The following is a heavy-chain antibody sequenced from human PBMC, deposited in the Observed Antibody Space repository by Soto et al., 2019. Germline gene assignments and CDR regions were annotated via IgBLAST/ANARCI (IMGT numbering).Heavy chain of an antibody. CDR3: ARVRRRNFAYSYGFSAFDI. V-gene: IGHV4-31*03. D-gene: IGHD5-18*01. J-gene: IGHJ3*02. Sequence: QVQLQESGPGLVKPSQTLSLTCTVSGGSISSGGYYWSWIRQHPGKGLEWIGYIYYSGSTYYNPSLKSRVTISVDTSKNQFSLKLSSVTAADTAVYYCARVRRRNFAYSYGFSAFDIWGQGTMVTVSS. CDR1: GGSISSGGYY. CDR2: IYYSGST.